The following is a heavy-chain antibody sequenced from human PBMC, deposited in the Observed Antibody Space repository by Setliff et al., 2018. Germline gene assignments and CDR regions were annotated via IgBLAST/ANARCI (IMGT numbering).Heavy chain of an antibody. J-gene: IGHJ4*02. Sequence: SETLSLTCAVYGGSFSTYYWIWIRQPPGKGLEWIGEINHSGSTNYNPSLKSRVTISVDTSKNQFSLKLSSVTAADTALYYRARMGRGYSYGYILYYFDYWGQGTLVTVSS. CDR3: ARMGRGYSYGYILYYFDY. CDR2: INHSGST. D-gene: IGHD5-18*01. CDR1: GGSFSTYY. V-gene: IGHV4-34*01.